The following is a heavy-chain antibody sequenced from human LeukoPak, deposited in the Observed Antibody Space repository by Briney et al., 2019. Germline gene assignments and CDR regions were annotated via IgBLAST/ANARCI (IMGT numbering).Heavy chain of an antibody. D-gene: IGHD3-10*01. J-gene: IGHJ4*02. CDR2: ISYEGGNK. V-gene: IGHV3-30*18. CDR1: GFSFSDYG. Sequence: GGSLRLSCVASGFSFSDYGMHTVREAPGTGLEWVAVISYEGGNKYFADSVKGRSTTSRDNSRNTLYRQMNSLRAEDRAVYYCAKDFWCGEHKAPLDYWSQGTLVTVSS. CDR3: AKDFWCGEHKAPLDY.